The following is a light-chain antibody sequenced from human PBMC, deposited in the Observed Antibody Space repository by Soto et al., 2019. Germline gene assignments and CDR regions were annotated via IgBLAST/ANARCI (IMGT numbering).Light chain of an antibody. Sequence: DIQMTQSPSSLSASVGDRVTITCRASHGISNYLAWYQQKPGKAPKLLIYEASTLQNGVPSRFSGTESGTEFTLTISSLRPDDFATYYCQQYNDYSAWTFGQGTKVDTK. J-gene: IGKJ1*01. CDR3: QQYNDYSAWT. CDR1: HGISNY. V-gene: IGKV1-16*01. CDR2: EAS.